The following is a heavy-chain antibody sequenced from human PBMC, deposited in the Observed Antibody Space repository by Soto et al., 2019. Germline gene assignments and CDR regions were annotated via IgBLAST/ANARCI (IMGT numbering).Heavy chain of an antibody. D-gene: IGHD3-3*01. CDR2: IKSKTDGGTT. Sequence: EVQLVESGGGLVKPGGSLRLSCAASGFTFSNAWMSWVRQAPGKGLEWVGRIKSKTDGGTTDYAAPVKGRFAISRDDSKNTLYLQMNSLKTEDTAVYYCTTDSLVLRFLEWAFDPWGQGTLVTVS. CDR1: GFTFSNAW. V-gene: IGHV3-15*01. CDR3: TTDSLVLRFLEWAFDP. J-gene: IGHJ5*02.